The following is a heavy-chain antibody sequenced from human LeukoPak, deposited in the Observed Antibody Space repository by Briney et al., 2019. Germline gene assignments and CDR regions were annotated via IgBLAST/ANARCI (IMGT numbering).Heavy chain of an antibody. J-gene: IGHJ3*02. CDR3: ARHRTAINRYGPYDAFDI. V-gene: IGHV4-39*01. D-gene: IGHD5-18*01. CDR2: IYYSGRT. Sequence: SETLSLTCIVSGVSISSGDYYWGWIRQPPGKGLERIGSIYYSGRTYYNTPLKSQVTISEDTSMNQFSLKLSFVIAADSAVYYCARHRTAINRYGPYDAFDIWGRGTMVTVSS. CDR1: GVSISSGDYY.